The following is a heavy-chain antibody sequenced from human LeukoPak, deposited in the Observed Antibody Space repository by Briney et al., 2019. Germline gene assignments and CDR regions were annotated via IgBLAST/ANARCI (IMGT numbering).Heavy chain of an antibody. Sequence: GGSLRLSCAASGFTFSSYEMNWVRQAPGKGLEWVSYISSSGSTIYYADSVKGRFTISRDNSKNTLYLQMNSLRAEDTAVYYCARRAGGYSHPYDYWGQGTLVTVSS. CDR1: GFTFSSYE. V-gene: IGHV3-48*03. CDR2: ISSSGSTI. J-gene: IGHJ4*02. D-gene: IGHD4-23*01. CDR3: ARRAGGYSHPYDY.